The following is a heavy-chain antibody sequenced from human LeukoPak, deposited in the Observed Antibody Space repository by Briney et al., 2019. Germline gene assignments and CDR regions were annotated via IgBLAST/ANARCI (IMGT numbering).Heavy chain of an antibody. J-gene: IGHJ4*02. CDR3: ASGSSSWAYYFDY. CDR2: ISSSSSYI. D-gene: IGHD6-13*01. CDR1: GVTFSGDS. Sequence: GGSLRLSCAASGVTFSGDSINWVRQAPEEGLGWVSSISSSSSYIYYADSVKGRFTISRDNAKNSLYLQMNSLRAEDTAVYYCASGSSSWAYYFDYWGQGTLVTVSS. V-gene: IGHV3-21*01.